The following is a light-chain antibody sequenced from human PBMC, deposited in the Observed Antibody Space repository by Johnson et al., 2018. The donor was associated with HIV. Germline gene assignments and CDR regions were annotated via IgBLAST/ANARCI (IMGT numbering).Light chain of an antibody. CDR3: GTLDSSLSAGV. CDR2: ENN. J-gene: IGLJ1*01. CDR1: TSNIGNNY. Sequence: QSVLTQPPSVSAAPGQKVTVSCSGSTSNIGNNYVSWYQQLPGTAPKLLIYENNKRPSEIPDRFSGSKSGTSATLGITGLQTGDEADYYCGTLDSSLSAGVFGTGTKVTVL. V-gene: IGLV1-51*02.